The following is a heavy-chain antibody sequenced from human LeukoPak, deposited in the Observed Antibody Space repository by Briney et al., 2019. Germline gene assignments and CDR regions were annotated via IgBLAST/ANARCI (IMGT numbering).Heavy chain of an antibody. J-gene: IGHJ4*02. V-gene: IGHV4-30-2*01. D-gene: IGHD4-11*01. CDR1: GGSISSGGYY. CDR3: ARQDYSNYLHFDY. CDR2: IYHSGST. Sequence: SETLSLTCTVSGGSISSGGYYWSWIRQPPGKGLEWIGYIYHSGSTYYNPSLKSRVTISVDRSKNQFSLKLSSVTAADTAVYYCARQDYSNYLHFDYWGQGTLVTVSS.